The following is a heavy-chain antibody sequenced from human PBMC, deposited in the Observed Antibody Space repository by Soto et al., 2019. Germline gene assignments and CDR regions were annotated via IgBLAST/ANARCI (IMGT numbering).Heavy chain of an antibody. V-gene: IGHV6-1*01. D-gene: IGHD5-12*01. J-gene: IGHJ4*02. CDR1: GDSVSSNHPT. Sequence: SQTLSLTCAISGDSVSSNHPTWNWIRQSPSGGLEWLGRTYYRSKWSNAYAVSVKSRITINPDTSKNQFSLQLSSVTPEDTAIYYCARGAVDGYKTAFDSWGQGTVVTVS. CDR3: ARGAVDGYKTAFDS. CDR2: TYYRSKWSN.